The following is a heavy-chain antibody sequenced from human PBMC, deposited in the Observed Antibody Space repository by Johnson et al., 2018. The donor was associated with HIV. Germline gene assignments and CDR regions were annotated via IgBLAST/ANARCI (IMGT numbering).Heavy chain of an antibody. CDR1: GFTFSNFG. CDR2: ISYDGSSK. V-gene: IGHV3-30*03. J-gene: IGHJ3*02. Sequence: QVQLVESGGGLVQPGGSLRVSCATSGFTFSNFGMHWVRQAPGKGLEWVAVISYDGSSKYYADSVKGRFTISRDNSKNTLYLQMNSLRPEDTAVYYCARETRVWYNWNDGSRAFDIWGQGTMVTVSS. D-gene: IGHD1-1*01. CDR3: ARETRVWYNWNDGSRAFDI.